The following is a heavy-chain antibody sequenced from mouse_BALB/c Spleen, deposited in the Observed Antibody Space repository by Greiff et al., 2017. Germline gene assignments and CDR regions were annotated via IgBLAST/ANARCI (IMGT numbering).Heavy chain of an antibody. D-gene: IGHD2-4*01. CDR2: IYPGNSDT. CDR1: GYSFTSYW. V-gene: IGHV1-5*01. Sequence: VQLQQSGTVLARPGASVKMSCKASGYSFTSYWMHWVKQRPGQGLEWIGAIYPGNSDTSYNQKFKGKAKLTAVTSASTAYMELSSLTNEDSAVYYCTREGDYDNAMDYWGKGTSATVSS. CDR3: TREGDYDNAMDY. J-gene: IGHJ4*01.